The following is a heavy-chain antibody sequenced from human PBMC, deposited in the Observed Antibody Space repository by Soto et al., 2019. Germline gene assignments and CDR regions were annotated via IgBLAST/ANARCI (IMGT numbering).Heavy chain of an antibody. J-gene: IGHJ4*02. Sequence: QVQLQESGPGLVKPSETLSLTCTVSGGSISSYYWSWIRQPPGKGLEWIGYIYYSGSTNYNASLKSRVTMSVDTSKNQFSLKLVSVTAADTALYYCARYLINDSSGYGIWGQGTLVSVSS. V-gene: IGHV4-59*01. CDR3: ARYLINDSSGYGI. D-gene: IGHD3-22*01. CDR2: IYYSGST. CDR1: GGSISSYY.